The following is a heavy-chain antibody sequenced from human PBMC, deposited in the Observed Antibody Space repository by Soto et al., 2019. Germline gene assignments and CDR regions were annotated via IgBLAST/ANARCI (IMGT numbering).Heavy chain of an antibody. CDR1: GYTFTGYG. Sequence: SVKVYCKASGYTFTGYGFTRVRQAPGQGLEWMGWISAYNGNTNYAQRLQGRVTMTTDTSTSTAYMELRSLRSDDTAVYYCARTSSGYVARFDNWGQGTLVTGSS. V-gene: IGHV1-18*01. D-gene: IGHD3-22*01. CDR3: ARTSSGYVARFDN. J-gene: IGHJ4*02. CDR2: ISAYNGNT.